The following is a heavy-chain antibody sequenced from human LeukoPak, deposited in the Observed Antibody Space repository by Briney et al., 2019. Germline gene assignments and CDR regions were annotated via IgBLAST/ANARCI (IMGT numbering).Heavy chain of an antibody. V-gene: IGHV3-7*01. CDR3: ARGYADYDFWSGYSLHNWFDP. CDR1: GFTFSSYW. D-gene: IGHD3-3*01. CDR2: IKQDGSEK. Sequence: GGSLRLSCAASGFTFSSYWMSWVRQAPGKGLEWMANIKQDGSEKYYVDSVKGRFTISRDNAKNSLYLQMNSLRAEDTAVYYCARGYADYDFWSGYSLHNWFDPWGQGTLVTVSS. J-gene: IGHJ5*02.